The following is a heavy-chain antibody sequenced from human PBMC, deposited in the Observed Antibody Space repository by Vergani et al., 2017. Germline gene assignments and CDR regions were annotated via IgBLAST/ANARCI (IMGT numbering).Heavy chain of an antibody. Sequence: EVALVQSGPEMRKPGESLKISCKGSEYSFGKYWIGWVRQMPGKGLEWMGIIYPADSDTRYSPSFQGQVTISADKSISTAFLQWDSLKASDTALYYCARHTTYTDSWGQGTLVTVSS. CDR3: ARHTTYTDS. V-gene: IGHV5-51*01. J-gene: IGHJ4*02. D-gene: IGHD1-1*01. CDR2: IYPADSDT. CDR1: EYSFGKYW.